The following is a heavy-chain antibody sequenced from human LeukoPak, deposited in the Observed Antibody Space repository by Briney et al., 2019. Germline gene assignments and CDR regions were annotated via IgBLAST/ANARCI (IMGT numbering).Heavy chain of an antibody. CDR1: GFTFSSYS. CDR2: ISSSSSTI. Sequence: GGSLRLSCAASGFTFSSYSMNWVRQAPGKGLEWVSYISSSSSTIYYADSVKGRFTISRANAKNSLYLQMNSLRAEDTAVYYCARVFAGTTFGFRYYYMDVWGKGTTVTVSS. V-gene: IGHV3-48*04. J-gene: IGHJ6*03. CDR3: ARVFAGTTFGFRYYYMDV. D-gene: IGHD3-16*01.